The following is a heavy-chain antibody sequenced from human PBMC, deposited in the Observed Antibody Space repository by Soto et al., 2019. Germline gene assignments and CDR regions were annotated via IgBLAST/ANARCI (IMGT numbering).Heavy chain of an antibody. CDR1: GYTFTSYD. CDR2: MNPNSGNT. CDR3: ARVGYSYGYEHYYYGMDV. V-gene: IGHV1-8*01. D-gene: IGHD5-18*01. J-gene: IGHJ6*02. Sequence: GPPVKVSCKASGYTFTSYDINWVRQATGQGLEWMGWMNPNSGNTGYAQKFQGRVTMTRNTSISTAYMELSSLRSEGTAVYYCARVGYSYGYEHYYYGMDVWGQGTTVTVSS.